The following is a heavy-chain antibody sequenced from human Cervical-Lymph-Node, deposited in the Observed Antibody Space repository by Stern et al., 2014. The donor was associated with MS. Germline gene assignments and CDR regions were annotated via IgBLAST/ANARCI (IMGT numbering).Heavy chain of an antibody. CDR2: IWYDGSNR. CDR3: AREGGNTAEYFQH. Sequence: VQLVESGGGVVQPGRSLRLSCAASGFTFSSSGMHWVRQAPGKGRGWLAIIWYDGSNRYYADSVKGRFTISRDNSKNTLYLQMNSLRAEDTAVYYCAREGGNTAEYFQHWGQGTLVTVSS. CDR1: GFTFSSSG. J-gene: IGHJ1*01. D-gene: IGHD4-23*01. V-gene: IGHV3-33*01.